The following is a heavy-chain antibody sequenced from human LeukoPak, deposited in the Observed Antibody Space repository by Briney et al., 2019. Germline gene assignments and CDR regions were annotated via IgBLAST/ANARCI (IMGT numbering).Heavy chain of an antibody. D-gene: IGHD5-24*01. CDR2: IYSGGST. Sequence: PGGPLRLSCAASGFTFSSYSMNWVRQAPGKGLEWVSVIYSGGSTYYADSVKGRFTISRDNSKNTLYLQMNSLSAEDTAVYYCARDGRATIGFDYWGQGAVVTVSS. J-gene: IGHJ4*02. CDR1: GFTFSSYS. CDR3: ARDGRATIGFDY. V-gene: IGHV3-66*02.